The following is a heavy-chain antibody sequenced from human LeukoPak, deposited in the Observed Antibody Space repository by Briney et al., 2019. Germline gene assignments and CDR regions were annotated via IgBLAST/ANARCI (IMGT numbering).Heavy chain of an antibody. Sequence: PSETLSLTCTVSGGSISSGSYYWSWIRQPAGKGLEWIGRIYTSGSTNYNPSLKSRVTISVDTSKNQFSLKLSSVTAADTAVYYCARWGTSGSYDYWFDPWGQGTLVTVSS. CDR1: GGSISSGSYY. J-gene: IGHJ5*02. D-gene: IGHD1-26*01. CDR2: IYTSGST. CDR3: ARWGTSGSYDYWFDP. V-gene: IGHV4-61*02.